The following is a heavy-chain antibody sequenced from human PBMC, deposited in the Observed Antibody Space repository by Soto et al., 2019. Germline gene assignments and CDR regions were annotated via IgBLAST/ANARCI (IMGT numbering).Heavy chain of an antibody. V-gene: IGHV1-8*01. J-gene: IGHJ4*02. Sequence: ASVKVSCKASGYTFTSYDINWVRQATGQGLEWMGWMNPNSGNTGYAQKFQGRVTMTRNTSISTAYMELSSLRSENTAVYYCAKDEPNWLHGLLDYWGQGTLVTVSS. D-gene: IGHD5-12*01. CDR2: MNPNSGNT. CDR1: GYTFTSYD. CDR3: AKDEPNWLHGLLDY.